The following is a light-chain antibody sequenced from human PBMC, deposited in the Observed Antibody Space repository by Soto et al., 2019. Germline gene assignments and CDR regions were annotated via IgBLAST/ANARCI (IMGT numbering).Light chain of an antibody. Sequence: AIRMTQSPSSFSASTGDRVTITCRASQGISSYLAWYQQKPGKAPKLLIYAASTLPSGVPSRFSGSGSGTDFTLTISCLQSEDFATYYCQQYSSYPRTFGQGTKVDIK. J-gene: IGKJ1*01. V-gene: IGKV1-8*01. CDR2: AAS. CDR3: QQYSSYPRT. CDR1: QGISSY.